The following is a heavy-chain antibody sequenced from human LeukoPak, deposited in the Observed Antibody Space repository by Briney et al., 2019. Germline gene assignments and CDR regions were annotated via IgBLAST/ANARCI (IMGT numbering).Heavy chain of an antibody. CDR3: ARGDRSGDFGYYFDY. D-gene: IGHD3-10*01. CDR2: IYYSGST. V-gene: IGHV4-59*01. CDR1: GGSFSGYY. J-gene: IGHJ4*02. Sequence: SETLSLTCTVSGGSFSGYYWSWIRQPPGKGLEYLGYIYYSGSTNYNPSLKNRVTISVHTSKNQFSLKVNSVTAADTAVYYCARGDRSGDFGYYFDYWGQGTLVTVSS.